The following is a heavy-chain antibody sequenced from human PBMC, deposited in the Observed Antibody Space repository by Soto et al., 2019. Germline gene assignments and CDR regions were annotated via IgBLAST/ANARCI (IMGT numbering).Heavy chain of an antibody. V-gene: IGHV2-5*02. CDR3: AHKGYGDYPLDY. Sequence: QITLKESGPTLVKPTQTLTLTCTFSGFSLSTSGVGVGWIRQPPGKALECLAVIYWDDSYHYSPSLRSRLTITKDTSKNQVVLTMTNMDPVDTATYYCAHKGYGDYPLDYWGQGTLVTVSS. D-gene: IGHD4-17*01. CDR1: GFSLSTSGVG. J-gene: IGHJ4*02. CDR2: IYWDDSY.